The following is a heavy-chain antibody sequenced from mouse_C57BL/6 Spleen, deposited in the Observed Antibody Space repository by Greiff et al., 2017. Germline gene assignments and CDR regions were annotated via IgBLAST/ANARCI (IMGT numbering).Heavy chain of an antibody. Sequence: QVQLQQPGAELVKPGASVKLSCKASGYTFTSYWMHWVKQRPGQGLEWIGMIHPNSGSTNYNEKFKSKATLTVDKSSSTASMQLSSLTSEDSAVYYCARSLCYDYDRDYCDFDVWGTGTTVTVSS. D-gene: IGHD2-4*01. J-gene: IGHJ1*03. CDR3: ARSLCYDYDRDYCDFDV. V-gene: IGHV1-64*01. CDR2: IHPNSGST. CDR1: GYTFTSYW.